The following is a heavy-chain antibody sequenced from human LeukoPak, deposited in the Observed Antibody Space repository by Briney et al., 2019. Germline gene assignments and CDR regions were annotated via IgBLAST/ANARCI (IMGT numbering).Heavy chain of an antibody. D-gene: IGHD2-21*02. Sequence: SVKVSCKASGGTFSSYAISWVRQAPGQGREWMGGIIPIFGTANYAQRFQGRVTITTDESTSTAYMDLSSLISDDTAVYYCARAVYCGGDCYSYNEYSYYYMDVWGKGTTVTVSS. V-gene: IGHV1-69*05. J-gene: IGHJ6*03. CDR1: GGTFSSYA. CDR3: ARAVYCGGDCYSYNEYSYYYMDV. CDR2: IIPIFGTA.